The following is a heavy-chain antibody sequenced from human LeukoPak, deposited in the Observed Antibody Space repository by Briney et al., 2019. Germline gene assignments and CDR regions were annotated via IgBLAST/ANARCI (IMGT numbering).Heavy chain of an antibody. Sequence: GGSLRLSCAASGFTVSSNYMSWVRQAPGKGLEWVSVIYSGGSTYYADSVKGRFTISRDNSKNTLYLQMNSLRAEDTAVYYCAKDKTYGDYTFSLFDYWGQGTLVTVSS. CDR1: GFTVSSNY. CDR3: AKDKTYGDYTFSLFDY. D-gene: IGHD4-17*01. CDR2: IYSGGST. J-gene: IGHJ4*02. V-gene: IGHV3-53*01.